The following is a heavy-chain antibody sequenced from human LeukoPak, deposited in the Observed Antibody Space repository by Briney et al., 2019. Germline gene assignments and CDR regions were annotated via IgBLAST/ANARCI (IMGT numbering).Heavy chain of an antibody. Sequence: SETLSLTCTVSGGSISSSSYYWGWIRQPPGKGLEWIGSIYYSGSTYYNPSLKSRVTISVDTSKNQFSLKLSSVTAADTAVYYCAREGVIKADTYYYDSSGYRYFDYWGQGTLVTVSS. J-gene: IGHJ4*02. V-gene: IGHV4-39*07. CDR3: AREGVIKADTYYYDSSGYRYFDY. D-gene: IGHD3-22*01. CDR2: IYYSGST. CDR1: GGSISSSSYY.